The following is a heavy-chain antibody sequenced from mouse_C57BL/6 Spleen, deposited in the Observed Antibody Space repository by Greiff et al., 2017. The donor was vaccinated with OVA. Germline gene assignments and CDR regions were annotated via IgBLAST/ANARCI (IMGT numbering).Heavy chain of an antibody. J-gene: IGHJ4*01. V-gene: IGHV1-82*01. CDR1: GYAFSSSW. Sequence: VKLQESGPELVKPGASVKISCKASGYAFSSSWMNWVKQRPGKGLEWIGRIYPGDGDTNYNGKFKGKATLTADKSSSTAYMQLSSLTSEDSAVYFCAGITTVVATDYAMDYWGQGTSVTVSS. CDR2: IYPGDGDT. CDR3: AGITTVVATDYAMDY. D-gene: IGHD1-1*01.